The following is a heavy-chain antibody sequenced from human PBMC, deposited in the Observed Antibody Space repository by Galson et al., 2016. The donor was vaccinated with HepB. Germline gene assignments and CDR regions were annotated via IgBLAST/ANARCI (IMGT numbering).Heavy chain of an antibody. J-gene: IGHJ4*02. Sequence: TLSLTCTVSGGSISSGGYYWSWIRQHPGKGLEWIGYIYYSGSTYYNPSLKSRVTISVDTSKNQFSLKLSSMTAADTAVYYCARVRRGYYYDSSGYYFDYWGQGTLVTVSS. CDR3: ARVRRGYYYDSSGYYFDY. CDR1: GGSISSGGYY. V-gene: IGHV4-31*03. D-gene: IGHD3-22*01. CDR2: IYYSGST.